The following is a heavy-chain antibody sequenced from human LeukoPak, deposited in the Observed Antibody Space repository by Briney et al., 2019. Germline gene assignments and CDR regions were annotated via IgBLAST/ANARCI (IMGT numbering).Heavy chain of an antibody. CDR2: IYYTGST. J-gene: IGHJ6*03. CDR3: ARAPVQQLGSYYYYYYYMDV. Sequence: SETLSLTCTVSGGSISYYYWSWIRQPPGKGLEWIGYIYYTGSTNYNPSLKSRVTISVDTSKNQFSLKLSSVTAADTAVYYCARAPVQQLGSYYYYYYYMDVWGKGTTVTVSS. D-gene: IGHD6-13*01. CDR1: GGSISYYY. V-gene: IGHV4-59*08.